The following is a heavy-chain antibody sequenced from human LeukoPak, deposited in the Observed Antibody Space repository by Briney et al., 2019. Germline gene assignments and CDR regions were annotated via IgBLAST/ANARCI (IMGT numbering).Heavy chain of an antibody. CDR3: ARAQGQSRYGYGAAYYYYMDV. CDR2: INPNSGGT. Sequence: GASVKVSCKASGYTFSGYYIHWVRQAPGQGLEWMGWINPNSGGTNYAQKFQGRVTMTRDTSISTAYMELSRLRSDDTAVYYCARAQGQSRYGYGAAYYYYMDVWGKGTTVTVSS. V-gene: IGHV1-2*02. J-gene: IGHJ6*03. D-gene: IGHD5-18*01. CDR1: GYTFSGYY.